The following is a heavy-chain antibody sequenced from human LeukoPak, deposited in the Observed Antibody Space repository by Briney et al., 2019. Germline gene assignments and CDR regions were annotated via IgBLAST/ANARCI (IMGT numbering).Heavy chain of an antibody. Sequence: GGSLRLPCAASGFTFSSYGMHWVRQAPGKGLEWVAVISYDGSNKYYADSVKGRFTISRDNSKNTLYLQMNSLRAEDTAVYYCAKERAKGYYFDYWGQGTLVTVSS. CDR3: AKERAKGYYFDY. CDR1: GFTFSSYG. J-gene: IGHJ4*02. D-gene: IGHD2-15*01. CDR2: ISYDGSNK. V-gene: IGHV3-30*18.